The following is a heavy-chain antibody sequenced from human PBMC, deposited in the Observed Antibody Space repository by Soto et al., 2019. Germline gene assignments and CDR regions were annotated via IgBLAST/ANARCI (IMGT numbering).Heavy chain of an antibody. Sequence: ASVKVSCKASGFTFTSSAVQWVRQARGQRLEWIGWIVVGSGNTNYAQKFQERVTITRDMSTSTAYMELSSLRSEDTAVYYCAAADLDYYDSSGYLKYYYYGMDVWGQGTTVTVSS. J-gene: IGHJ6*02. D-gene: IGHD3-22*01. CDR1: GFTFTSSA. V-gene: IGHV1-58*01. CDR3: AAADLDYYDSSGYLKYYYYGMDV. CDR2: IVVGSGNT.